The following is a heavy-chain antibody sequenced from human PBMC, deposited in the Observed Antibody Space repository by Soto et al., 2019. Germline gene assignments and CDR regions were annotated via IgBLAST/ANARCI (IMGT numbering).Heavy chain of an antibody. V-gene: IGHV4-59*01. CDR1: GGSISSYY. CDR3: ARGITIFGVVTTNWFDP. D-gene: IGHD3-3*01. J-gene: IGHJ5*02. CDR2: IYYSGST. Sequence: PSETLSLTCTVSGGSISSYYWSWIRQPPGKGLEWIGYIYYSGSTNYNPSLKSRVTISVDTSKNQFSLKLSSVTAADTAVYYCARGITIFGVVTTNWFDPWGQGTLVTVSS.